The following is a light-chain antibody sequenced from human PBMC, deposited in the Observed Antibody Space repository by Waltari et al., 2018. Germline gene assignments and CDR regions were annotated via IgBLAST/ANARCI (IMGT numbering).Light chain of an antibody. CDR2: GKN. Sequence: SSELTQDPAVSVALGQTVRITCQGDSLRRYYASWYQQKPGQAPVLVIYGKNNRHSGIPDRFSGSSSGNTASLTITGAQAEDEADYYCNSRDSSGNHEVFGGGTKLTVL. J-gene: IGLJ3*02. CDR1: SLRRYY. CDR3: NSRDSSGNHEV. V-gene: IGLV3-19*01.